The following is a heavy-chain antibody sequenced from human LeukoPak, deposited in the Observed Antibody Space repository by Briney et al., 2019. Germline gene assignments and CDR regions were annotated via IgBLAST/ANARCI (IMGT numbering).Heavy chain of an antibody. J-gene: IGHJ3*02. CDR1: GYSFTSYW. CDR3: ARLIAARTYVFDAFDI. Sequence: GESLKISCKGSGYSFTSYWIGWVRQMPGKGLEWMGIIYPGDSDTRYSPSFQGQVTISADKSISTAYLQWSSLKASDTAMYYCARLIAARTYVFDAFDIWGQGTMVTVSS. CDR2: IYPGDSDT. V-gene: IGHV5-51*01. D-gene: IGHD6-6*01.